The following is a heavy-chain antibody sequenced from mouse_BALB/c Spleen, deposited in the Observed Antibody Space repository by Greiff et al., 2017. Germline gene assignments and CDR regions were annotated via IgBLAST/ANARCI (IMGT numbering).Heavy chain of an antibody. CDR2: IDPANGNT. CDR3: ASHDYFDY. CDR1: GFNIKDTY. V-gene: IGHV14-3*02. D-gene: IGHD2-3*01. Sequence: VQLQQSGAELVKPGASVKLSCTASGFNIKDTYMHWVKQRPEQGLEWIGRIDPANGNTKYDPKFQGKATITADTSSNTAYLQLSSLTSEDTAVYYCASHDYFDYWGQGTTLTVSS. J-gene: IGHJ2*01.